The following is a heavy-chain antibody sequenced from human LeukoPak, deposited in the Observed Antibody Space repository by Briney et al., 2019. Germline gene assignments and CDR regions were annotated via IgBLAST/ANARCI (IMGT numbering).Heavy chain of an antibody. CDR1: GVSFSGNTW. J-gene: IGHJ4*02. CDR2: IYHSGTT. V-gene: IGHV4-4*02. CDR3: ARGFYCSGGSCYSAWAFDY. Sequence: SETLSLTCAVSGVSFSGNTWWSWVRQPPGKGLEWIGEIYHSGTTNYNPSLKSRVTISVDKSKNQFSLKLSSVTAADTAVYYCARGFYCSGGSCYSAWAFDYWGQGTLVTVSS. D-gene: IGHD2-15*01.